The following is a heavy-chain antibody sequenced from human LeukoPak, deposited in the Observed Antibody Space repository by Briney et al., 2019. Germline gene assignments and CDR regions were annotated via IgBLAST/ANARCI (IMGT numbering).Heavy chain of an antibody. Sequence: SETLSLTCAVYGGSFSGYYWSWIRQPPGKGLEWIGEINHSGSTNYNPSLKSRVTISVDTSKNQFSLKLSSMTAADTAVYYCARGRPYNCSGGSCYFQHWGQGTLVTVSS. CDR3: ARGRPYNCSGGSCYFQH. CDR1: GGSFSGYY. CDR2: INHSGST. D-gene: IGHD2-15*01. V-gene: IGHV4-34*01. J-gene: IGHJ1*01.